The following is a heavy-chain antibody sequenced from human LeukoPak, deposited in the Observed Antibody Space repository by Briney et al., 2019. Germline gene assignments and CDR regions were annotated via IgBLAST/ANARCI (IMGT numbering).Heavy chain of an antibody. Sequence: ASVKVSCKASGYTFTGYYIHWVRQAPGQGLEWMGWISHISGVPKIAQNFQGRVSMTSDTSISTAYMELSSLRSDDTALYYCARSERSGAGTDAFDIWGQGTVVTVSS. CDR1: GYTFTGYY. D-gene: IGHD1-1*01. J-gene: IGHJ3*02. V-gene: IGHV1-2*02. CDR2: ISHISGVP. CDR3: ARSERSGAGTDAFDI.